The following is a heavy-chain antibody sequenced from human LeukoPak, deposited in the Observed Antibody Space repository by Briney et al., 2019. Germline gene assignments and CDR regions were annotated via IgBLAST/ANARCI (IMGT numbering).Heavy chain of an antibody. Sequence: ASVKVSCKASGYTFTSYYMHWVRQAPGEGLEWMGIINPTGGSTSYAQKFQGRVTMTRDTSTSTVYMELSSLRSEDTAVYYCARWADDSSGYYYYFDYWGQGTLVTVSS. J-gene: IGHJ4*02. CDR1: GYTFTSYY. V-gene: IGHV1-46*01. CDR3: ARWADDSSGYYYYFDY. D-gene: IGHD3-22*01. CDR2: INPTGGST.